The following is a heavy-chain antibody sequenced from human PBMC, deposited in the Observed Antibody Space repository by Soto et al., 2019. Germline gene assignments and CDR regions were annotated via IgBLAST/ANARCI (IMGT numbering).Heavy chain of an antibody. V-gene: IGHV4-34*01. Sequence: QVQLQQWGAGLLKPSETLSLTCAVYGGSFSGYYWSWIRQPPGKGLEWIGEINHSGSTNYNPSLKSRVTISVDTSKNQFSLKLSSVTAADTAVYYCARGLSSSWRNWFDPWGQGTLVTVSS. CDR3: ARGLSSSWRNWFDP. CDR2: INHSGST. J-gene: IGHJ5*02. CDR1: GGSFSGYY. D-gene: IGHD6-13*01.